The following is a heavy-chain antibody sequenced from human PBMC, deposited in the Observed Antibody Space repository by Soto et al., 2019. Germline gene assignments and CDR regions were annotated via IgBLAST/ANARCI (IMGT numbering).Heavy chain of an antibody. CDR1: GYSISSGYF. D-gene: IGHD1-26*01. J-gene: IGHJ3*02. CDR3: ARDWRDSVTYHVFDI. CDR2: IHHSGRA. V-gene: IGHV4-38-2*02. Sequence: SETLSLTCGVSGYSISSGYFWGWIRQPPGKGLEWIGSIHHSGRAYYNQSLKSRVTISVDTSKKQFPLKLTSVTAADTAVYYCARDWRDSVTYHVFDIWGRGTMVTVSS.